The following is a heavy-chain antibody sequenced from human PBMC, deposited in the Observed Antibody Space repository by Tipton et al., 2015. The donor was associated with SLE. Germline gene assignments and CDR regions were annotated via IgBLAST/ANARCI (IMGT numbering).Heavy chain of an antibody. V-gene: IGHV4-59*12. Sequence: TLSLTCSVSGASISSYYWSWIRQPPGKGLEWIGYMYYSGSISYNPSLNSRVTMSVDTSKNQFSLRLDSVTAADTAVYYCARGEGYYGSGSYQGWFDPWGQGTLVTVSS. D-gene: IGHD3-10*01. CDR2: MYYSGSI. CDR1: GASISSYY. J-gene: IGHJ5*02. CDR3: ARGEGYYGSGSYQGWFDP.